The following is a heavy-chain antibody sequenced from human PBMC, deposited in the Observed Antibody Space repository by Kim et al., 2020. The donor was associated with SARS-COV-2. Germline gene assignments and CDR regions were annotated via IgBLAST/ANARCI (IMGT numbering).Heavy chain of an antibody. CDR3: TTDWVPYGSGINGRYY. V-gene: IGHV3-15*01. Sequence: VKGRFTISRDDSKNTLYLQMNSLKTEDTAVYYCTTDWVPYGSGINGRYYWGQGTLVTVSS. D-gene: IGHD3-10*01. J-gene: IGHJ4*02.